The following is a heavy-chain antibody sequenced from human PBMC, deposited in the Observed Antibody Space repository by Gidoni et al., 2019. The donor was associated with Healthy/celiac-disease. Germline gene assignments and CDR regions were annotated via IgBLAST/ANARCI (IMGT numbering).Heavy chain of an antibody. J-gene: IGHJ4*02. V-gene: IGHV4-34*01. Sequence: QVQLQQWGAGLLKPSETLSLPCAVYGGSFSGYYWSWIRQPPGKGLEWIGEINHSGSTNYNPSLKSRVTISVDTSKNQFSLKLSSVTAADTAVYYCARGTKSGGLDYWGQGTLVTVSS. CDR1: GGSFSGYY. D-gene: IGHD3-10*01. CDR3: ARGTKSGGLDY. CDR2: INHSGST.